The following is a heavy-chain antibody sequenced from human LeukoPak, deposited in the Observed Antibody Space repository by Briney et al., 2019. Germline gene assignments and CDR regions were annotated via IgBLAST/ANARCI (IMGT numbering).Heavy chain of an antibody. J-gene: IGHJ4*02. V-gene: IGHV3-30*04. CDR2: ISYDGSNK. CDR3: ARDPPLYDSSGYYLDY. Sequence: RTGGSLRLSCAASGFTFSSYAMHWVRQAPGKGLEWVAVISYDGSNKYYADSVKGRFTISRDNSKNTLYLQMNSLRAEDTAVYYCARDPPLYDSSGYYLDYWGQGTLVTVSS. D-gene: IGHD3-22*01. CDR1: GFTFSSYA.